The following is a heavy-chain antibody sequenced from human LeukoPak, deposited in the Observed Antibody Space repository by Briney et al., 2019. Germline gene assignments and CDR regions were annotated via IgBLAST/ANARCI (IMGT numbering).Heavy chain of an antibody. CDR3: ARAYAGDFDY. CDR2: IKQDGSEK. J-gene: IGHJ4*02. D-gene: IGHD3-10*01. Sequence: GGSLRLSCAVSGFTFSSYWMSWVRQAPGKGLEWVANIKQDGSEKYYVDSVKGRFTISRDDAKNSLYLQMNSLRAEDTAVYYCARAYAGDFDYWGQGTLVTVSS. CDR1: GFTFSSYW. V-gene: IGHV3-7*01.